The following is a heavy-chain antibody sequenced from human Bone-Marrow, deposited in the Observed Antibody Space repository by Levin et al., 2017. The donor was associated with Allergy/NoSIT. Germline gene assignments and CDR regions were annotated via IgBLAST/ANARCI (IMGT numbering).Heavy chain of an antibody. D-gene: IGHD4-11*01. CDR3: ARAHSNYYYYGMDV. J-gene: IGHJ6*02. CDR1: GGSFSGYY. CDR2: INHSGST. Sequence: GSLRLSCAVYGGSFSGYYWSWIRQPPGKGLEWIGEINHSGSTNYNPSLKSRVTISVDTSKNQFSLKLSSVTAADTAVYYCARAHSNYYYYGMDVWGQGTTVTVSS. V-gene: IGHV4-34*01.